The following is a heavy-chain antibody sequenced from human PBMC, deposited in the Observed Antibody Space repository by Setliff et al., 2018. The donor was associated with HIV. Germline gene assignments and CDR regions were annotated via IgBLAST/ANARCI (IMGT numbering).Heavy chain of an antibody. CDR2: MNPDSGNT. V-gene: IGHV1-8*03. CDR1: GYIFTGYY. D-gene: IGHD2-15*01. Sequence: ASVKVSCKASGYIFTGYYMHWVRQAPGQGLEWMGWMNPDSGNTGSAQNFQGRLTITWNTSISTAYMELGSLGFDDTAVYFCASTRSGGSSVYYYYYMDVWGQGTAVTVSS. J-gene: IGHJ6*03. CDR3: ASTRSGGSSVYYYYYMDV.